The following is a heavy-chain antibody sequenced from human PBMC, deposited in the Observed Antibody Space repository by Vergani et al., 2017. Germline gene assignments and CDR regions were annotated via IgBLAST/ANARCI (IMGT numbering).Heavy chain of an antibody. D-gene: IGHD3-22*01. V-gene: IGHV3-21*01. CDR2: ISSSSSYI. J-gene: IGHJ4*02. Sequence: EVQLVESGGGLVKPGGSLRLSCAASGFTFSSYSMNWVRQAPGKGLEWVSAISSSSSYIYYADSVKGRFTISRDNAKNSLYLQMNSLRAEDTAVYYCASPIEYDSSGYYPVWGQASLVTVSS. CDR3: ASPIEYDSSGYYPV. CDR1: GFTFSSYS.